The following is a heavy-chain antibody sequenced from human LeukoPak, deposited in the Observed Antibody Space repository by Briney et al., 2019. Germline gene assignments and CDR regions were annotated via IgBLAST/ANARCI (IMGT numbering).Heavy chain of an antibody. J-gene: IGHJ4*02. Sequence: PGGSLRLPCAASGFTFSSCGMHWVRQAPGKGLEWVAVIWYDGNKKYDADSVKGRFTISRDNSKSMLYLQMNSLRAEDTAVYYCARDMGFGDYGLDYWGQGTLVTVSS. V-gene: IGHV3-33*08. CDR1: GFTFSSCG. CDR2: IWYDGNKK. D-gene: IGHD4-17*01. CDR3: ARDMGFGDYGLDY.